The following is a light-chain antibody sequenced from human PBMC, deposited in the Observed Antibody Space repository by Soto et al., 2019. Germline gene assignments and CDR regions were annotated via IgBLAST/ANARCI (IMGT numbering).Light chain of an antibody. CDR1: FNDVGGYNY. CDR3: TSYTGDDFTFV. Sequence: QSVLAQPPSASGSPGQSVTISCTGTFNDVGGYNYVSWYQQHPGKAPKVIIYEVYKRPSGVPDRFSGSKSGKTASLTVSGLQADDEAEYHCTSYTGDDFTFVFGTGTKVTVL. CDR2: EVY. J-gene: IGLJ1*01. V-gene: IGLV2-8*01.